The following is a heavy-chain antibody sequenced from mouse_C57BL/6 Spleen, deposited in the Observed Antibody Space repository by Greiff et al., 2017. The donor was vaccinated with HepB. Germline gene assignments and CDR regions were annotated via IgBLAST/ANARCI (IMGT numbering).Heavy chain of an antibody. Sequence: EVKLMESGGGLVKPGGSLKLSCAASGFTFSSYAMSWVRQTPEKRLEWVATISDGGSYTYYPDNVKGRFTISRDNAKNNLYLQMSHLKSEDTAMYYCARERKGWYFDVWGTGTTVTVSS. CDR1: GFTFSSYA. V-gene: IGHV5-4*01. J-gene: IGHJ1*03. CDR3: ARERKGWYFDV. CDR2: ISDGGSYT.